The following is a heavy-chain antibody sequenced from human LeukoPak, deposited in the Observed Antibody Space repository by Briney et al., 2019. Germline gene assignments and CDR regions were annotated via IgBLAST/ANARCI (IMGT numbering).Heavy chain of an antibody. J-gene: IGHJ4*02. V-gene: IGHV3-7*01. CDR2: IKEDGSEK. D-gene: IGHD6-19*01. Sequence: ETLSLTCTVSGGSISSYYWSWVRQAPGKGLEWVANIKEDGSEKEYVDSVKGRFTISRDNARNSVYLQMNSLRAEDTAVYYCARDTDSGRLDHWGQGTLVTVSS. CDR1: GGSISSYY. CDR3: ARDTDSGRLDH.